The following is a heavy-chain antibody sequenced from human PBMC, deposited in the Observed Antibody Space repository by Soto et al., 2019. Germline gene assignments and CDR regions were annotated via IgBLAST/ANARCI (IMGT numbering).Heavy chain of an antibody. CDR1: GFTFSSYG. Sequence: PGGSLRLSCAASGFTFSSYGMHWVRQAPGKGLEWVAVISYDGSNKYYAETVKGRFTISRDNSKNTLYLQMNSLRAEDSAVYYCAKGRLVGATFGYYFDYWGQGT. CDR2: ISYDGSNK. V-gene: IGHV3-30*18. J-gene: IGHJ4*02. CDR3: AKGRLVGATFGYYFDY. D-gene: IGHD1-26*01.